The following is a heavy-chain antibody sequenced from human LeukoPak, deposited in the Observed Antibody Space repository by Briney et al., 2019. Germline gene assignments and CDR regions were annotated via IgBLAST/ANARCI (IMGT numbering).Heavy chain of an antibody. D-gene: IGHD6-19*01. J-gene: IGHJ4*02. V-gene: IGHV3-7*04. CDR3: ARGRYSSGWYGYFDY. Sequence: QPGGSLRLSCAASGFTFSSYWMSWVRQAPGKGLEWVANINQGGSEEYYVDSVKGRFTISRDNAENSLYLQMNSLRAEDTAVYYCARGRYSSGWYGYFDYWGQRTLVTVSS. CDR2: INQGGSEE. CDR1: GFTFSSYW.